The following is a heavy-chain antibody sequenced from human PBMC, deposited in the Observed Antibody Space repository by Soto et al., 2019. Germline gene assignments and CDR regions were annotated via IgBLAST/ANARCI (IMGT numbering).Heavy chain of an antibody. CDR3: ARTSMTRIDY. CDR2: TIPELGTS. D-gene: IGHD4-17*01. V-gene: IGHV1-69*10. Sequence: GASVKVSCKASGGFNNYAVSWVRQAPGQGLEWVGVTIPELGTSNYAQRLQGRVTITVDKATNTAYLNLTTLTSEDTAIYYCARTSMTRIDYWGQGTLVTVSS. J-gene: IGHJ4*02. CDR1: GGFNNYA.